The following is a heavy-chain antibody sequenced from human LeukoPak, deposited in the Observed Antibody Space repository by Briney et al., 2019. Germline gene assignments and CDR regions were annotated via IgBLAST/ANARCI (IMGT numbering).Heavy chain of an antibody. J-gene: IGHJ4*02. CDR1: GFTFSSYA. CDR2: ISGGGGST. V-gene: IGHV3-23*01. Sequence: GGSLRLSCAASGFTFSSYAMSWVRQAPGKGLEWVSAISGGGGSTYYADSVKGRFTISGDKSKNTLYLQMNSLGAEDTAVYYCAKYTSTWYGRFDYWGQGTLVTVSS. CDR3: AKYTSTWYGRFDY. D-gene: IGHD6-13*01.